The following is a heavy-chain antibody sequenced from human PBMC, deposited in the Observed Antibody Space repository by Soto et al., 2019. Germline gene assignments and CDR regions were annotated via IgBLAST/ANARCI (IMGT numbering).Heavy chain of an antibody. CDR1: GGTFSSYA. Sequence: QVQLVQSGAEVKKPGSSVKVSCKASGGTFSSYAITWVRQASGQGLEWMGGIIPIFGTANYAQKFQGRVTITADESTSTAYMELSSLRSEDTAVYYCATEGDGSGSYYYGMDVWGQGTTVTVSS. J-gene: IGHJ6*02. D-gene: IGHD3-22*01. V-gene: IGHV1-69*12. CDR2: IIPIFGTA. CDR3: ATEGDGSGSYYYGMDV.